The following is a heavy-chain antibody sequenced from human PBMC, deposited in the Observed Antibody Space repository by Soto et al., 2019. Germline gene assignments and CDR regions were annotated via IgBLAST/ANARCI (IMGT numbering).Heavy chain of an antibody. CDR1: GITATNGH. V-gene: IGHV3-53*01. D-gene: IGHD4-17*01. CDR2: IYSDDNT. Sequence: DVQLVKSGGGLIQPGGSLRLSCADSGITATNGHMNWVRQAPGKGLEWVSVIYSDDNTNYADAVKGRFTISRDTSKNTVYLQMNRLRAEDTDVYYCARDWNGDKYFDFWDQGSLVTVSS. CDR3: ARDWNGDKYFDF. J-gene: IGHJ4*02.